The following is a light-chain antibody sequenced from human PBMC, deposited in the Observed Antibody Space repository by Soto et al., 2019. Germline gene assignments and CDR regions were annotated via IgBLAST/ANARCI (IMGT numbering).Light chain of an antibody. J-gene: IGKJ1*01. V-gene: IGKV3-15*01. CDR2: SAS. CDR1: QNIVDW. Sequence: EIQMTHSPSTLSASVGDRVTFACRASQNIVDWLAWYQQKPGQAHRXLIYSASRGATGFPARFSGSGSGTDLTITISSLQSEDFAVYYCQQYNNWPWTFGQGTKVDIK. CDR3: QQYNNWPWT.